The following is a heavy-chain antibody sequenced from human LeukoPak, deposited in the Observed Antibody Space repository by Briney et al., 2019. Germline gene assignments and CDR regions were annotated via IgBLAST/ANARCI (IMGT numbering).Heavy chain of an antibody. CDR1: GFTFSSYG. CDR2: IRYDGSNK. CDR3: AKVGGYCSSTSCYSYYYYMDV. J-gene: IGHJ6*03. D-gene: IGHD2-2*01. V-gene: IGHV3-30*02. Sequence: GGSLRLSCAASGFTFSSYGMHWVRQAPGKGLEWVAFIRYDGSNKYYADSVKGRFTISRDNSKNTLYLQMNSLRAEDTAVYYCAKVGGYCSSTSCYSYYYYMDVWGKGTTVTVS.